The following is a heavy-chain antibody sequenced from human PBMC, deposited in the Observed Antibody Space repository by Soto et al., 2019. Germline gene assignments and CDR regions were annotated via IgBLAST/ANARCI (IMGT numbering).Heavy chain of an antibody. Sequence: QVQLVQSGAEVKKPGASVKVSCKASGYTFTSYGISWVRQAPGQGLEWMGWISAYNGNTNYAQKLQGRVTMTTDTSTSTAYMELSSLRSDDTAVYFCARGEKYYDFWSGYYRGTYFQHWGQGTLVTVSS. D-gene: IGHD3-3*01. CDR2: ISAYNGNT. CDR3: ARGEKYYDFWSGYYRGTYFQH. J-gene: IGHJ1*01. V-gene: IGHV1-18*01. CDR1: GYTFTSYG.